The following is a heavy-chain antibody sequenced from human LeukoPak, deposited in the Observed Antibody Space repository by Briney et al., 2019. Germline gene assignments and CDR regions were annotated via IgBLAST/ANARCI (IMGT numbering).Heavy chain of an antibody. Sequence: PSETLSLTCTVSGGSVSSGSYYWSWIRQPPGKGLEWIGYIYYSGSTNYNPSLKSRVTISVDTSKNQFSLKLSSVTAADTAVYYCARLVVRGDSLDYWGQGTLVTVSS. CDR3: ARLVVRGDSLDY. D-gene: IGHD3-10*01. CDR1: GGSVSSGSYY. J-gene: IGHJ4*02. V-gene: IGHV4-61*01. CDR2: IYYSGST.